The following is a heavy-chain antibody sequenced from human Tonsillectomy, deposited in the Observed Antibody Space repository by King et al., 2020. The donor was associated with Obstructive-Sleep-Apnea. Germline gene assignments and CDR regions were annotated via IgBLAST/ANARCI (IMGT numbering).Heavy chain of an antibody. CDR2: ISYDGSNK. D-gene: IGHD5-24*01. J-gene: IGHJ3*02. V-gene: IGHV3-30*04. CDR3: ASSSDGYKTDAFDI. Sequence: VQLVESGGGVVQPGRSLRLSCAASGFTFSSYAMHWVRQAPGKGLEWVAVISYDGSNKYYEDSVKGRFTISRDNSKNTLYLQMNSLRAEDTAVYYCASSSDGYKTDAFDIWGQGTMVTVSS. CDR1: GFTFSSYA.